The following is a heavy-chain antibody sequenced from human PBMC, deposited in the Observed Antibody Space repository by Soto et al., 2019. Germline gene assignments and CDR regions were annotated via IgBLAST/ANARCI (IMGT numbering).Heavy chain of an antibody. V-gene: IGHV4-59*08. Sequence: SETLSLTCTVSGGSISSYYWSWIRQPPGKGLEWIGYIYYSGSTNYNPSLKSRVTISVDTSKNQFSLKLSSVTAADTAVYYCARSRGKQWLIHDYWGQGTLVTVS. CDR3: ARSRGKQWLIHDY. D-gene: IGHD6-19*01. CDR1: GGSISSYY. J-gene: IGHJ4*02. CDR2: IYYSGST.